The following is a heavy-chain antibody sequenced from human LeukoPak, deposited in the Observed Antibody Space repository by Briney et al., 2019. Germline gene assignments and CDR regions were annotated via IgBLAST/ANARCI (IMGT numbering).Heavy chain of an antibody. Sequence: PSETLSLTCTVSGGSISSYYWGWIRQPAGKGLEWIGRIYTSGSTNYNPSLKSRVTMSVDTSKNQFSLKLSSVTAADTAVYYCARDRYYYDSSGYDPYFYYWGQGTLVTVSS. D-gene: IGHD3-22*01. CDR3: ARDRYYYDSSGYDPYFYY. CDR1: GGSISSYY. J-gene: IGHJ4*02. V-gene: IGHV4-4*07. CDR2: IYTSGST.